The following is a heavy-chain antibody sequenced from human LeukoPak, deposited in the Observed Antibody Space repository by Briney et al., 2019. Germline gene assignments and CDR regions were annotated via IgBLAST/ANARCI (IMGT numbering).Heavy chain of an antibody. Sequence: SETLSLTCTVSGGSISSYYWSWIRQPPGKGLEWIGYIYYSGSTKYNPSLKSRVTISVDTSKNQFSLKLSSVTAADTAVYYCARAPANYYGPIYYFDYWGQGILVTVSS. J-gene: IGHJ4*02. CDR3: ARAPANYYGPIYYFDY. CDR1: GGSISSYY. V-gene: IGHV4-59*01. CDR2: IYYSGST. D-gene: IGHD3-10*01.